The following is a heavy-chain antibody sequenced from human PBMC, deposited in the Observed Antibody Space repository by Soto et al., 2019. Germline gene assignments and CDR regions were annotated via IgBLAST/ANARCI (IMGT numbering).Heavy chain of an antibody. CDR1: GFIFSGYS. D-gene: IGHD3-22*01. Sequence: PGGSLRLSCAASGFIFSGYSINWVRQAPGKGLEWVSSIDPTTAYIYYADSLKGRFTISRDNSKNTLYLQMNSLRAEDTAVYYCANEGYYYSGAFDIWGQGTMVTVSS. J-gene: IGHJ3*02. V-gene: IGHV3-21*04. CDR2: IDPTTAYI. CDR3: ANEGYYYSGAFDI.